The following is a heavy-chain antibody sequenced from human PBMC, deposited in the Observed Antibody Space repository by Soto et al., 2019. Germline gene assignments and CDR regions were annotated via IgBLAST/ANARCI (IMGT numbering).Heavy chain of an antibody. CDR3: AKEGALRFLEWLSPNYYGMDV. V-gene: IGHV3-23*01. J-gene: IGHJ6*02. CDR1: GFTFSSYA. CDR2: ISGSGGST. Sequence: PGGSLRLSCAASGFTFSSYAMSWVRQAPGKGLEWVSAISGSGGSTYYADSVKGRFTISRDNSKNTLYLQMNSLRAEDTAVYYCAKEGALRFLEWLSPNYYGMDVWGQGTTVTVSS. D-gene: IGHD3-3*01.